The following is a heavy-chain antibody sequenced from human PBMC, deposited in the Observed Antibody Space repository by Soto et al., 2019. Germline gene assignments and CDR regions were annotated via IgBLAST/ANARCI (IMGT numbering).Heavy chain of an antibody. J-gene: IGHJ4*02. D-gene: IGHD2-15*01. V-gene: IGHV3-74*01. CDR3: VGVVFATPH. Sequence: EVQLVESGGGLVQPGGSLRLSCITSGFTFSSNWMHWVRQAPGKGLVWVSRINSDGSITDYADSVKGRFTISRDNAKNTLYLQLNSLRGDDTAVYYCVGVVFATPHWGQGTLVTVSS. CDR2: INSDGSIT. CDR1: GFTFSSNW.